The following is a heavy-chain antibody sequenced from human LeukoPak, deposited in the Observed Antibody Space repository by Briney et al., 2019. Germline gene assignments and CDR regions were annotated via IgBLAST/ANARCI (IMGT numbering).Heavy chain of an antibody. V-gene: IGHV1-46*01. CDR3: ARDLNLRWFGLFEY. CDR2: VNSKDGST. Sequence: GASVKVSCKASGDTVTTDYTHWLRQSPGQGLEWVGIVNSKDGSTSLTQRFQGRVTMTSDTSTRIVYMELTGLRSEDTAVYYCARDLNLRWFGLFEYWGQGTLVTVSS. CDR1: GDTVTTDY. J-gene: IGHJ4*02. D-gene: IGHD3-10*01.